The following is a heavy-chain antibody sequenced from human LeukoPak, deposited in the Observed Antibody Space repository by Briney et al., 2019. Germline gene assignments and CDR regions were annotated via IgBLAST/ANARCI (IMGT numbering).Heavy chain of an antibody. J-gene: IGHJ4*02. Sequence: SQTLSLTCTVSGGSIISGGYYWSWIRQHQGRGLEWIVYIYYSGTTYYNPSLKSRITISVDTSNNQFSLKVTSVTAADTAVYYCAKSGDGYNFDYWGQGTLVTVSS. CDR2: IYYSGTT. CDR3: AKSGDGYNFDY. D-gene: IGHD5-24*01. CDR1: GGSIISGGYY. V-gene: IGHV4-31*03.